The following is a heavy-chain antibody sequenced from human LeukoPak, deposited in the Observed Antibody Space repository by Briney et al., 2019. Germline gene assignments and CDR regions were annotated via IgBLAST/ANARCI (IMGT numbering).Heavy chain of an antibody. CDR3: ARLIGHFDY. CDR2: ISSSSSTI. CDR1: GFTFSSYT. Sequence: GGSLRLSCAASGFTFSSYTITWVRQAPGKGLEWVSYISSSSSTIYYADSVKGRFTISRDNAKNSLYLQMNSLRAEDTAVYYCARLIGHFDYWGQGTLVTVSS. V-gene: IGHV3-48*01. J-gene: IGHJ4*02. D-gene: IGHD3/OR15-3a*01.